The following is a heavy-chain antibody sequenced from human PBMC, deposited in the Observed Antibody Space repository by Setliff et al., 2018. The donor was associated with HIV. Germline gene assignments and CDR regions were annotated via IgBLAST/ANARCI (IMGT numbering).Heavy chain of an antibody. CDR2: IKQDGSST. CDR3: VDPWGDNMDV. CDR1: GFTFSTYW. Sequence: GSLRLSCAASGFTFSTYWMSWVRQAPGKGLEWVANIKQDGSSTNYADSVKGRFTISRDNAKNTLYLQMNSLRAEDTAVYYCVDPWGDNMDVWGKGTTVTVSS. J-gene: IGHJ6*03. D-gene: IGHD2-21*02. V-gene: IGHV3-7*02.